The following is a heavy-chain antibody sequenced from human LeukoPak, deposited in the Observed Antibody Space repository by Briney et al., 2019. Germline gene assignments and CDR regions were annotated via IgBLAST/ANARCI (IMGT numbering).Heavy chain of an antibody. V-gene: IGHV3-53*01. CDR2: IYGAGNT. J-gene: IGHJ4*02. D-gene: IGHD1-26*01. Sequence: PGGSLRLSCVASGFTVSSTYMSWVRQAPGKGLEWLSLIYGAGNTFYADSVKGRFSISRDNSKNTLYLQMDSLRAEDTAVYYCARGVVGNIPLDYWGQGTLVTVSS. CDR3: ARGVVGNIPLDY. CDR1: GFTVSSTY.